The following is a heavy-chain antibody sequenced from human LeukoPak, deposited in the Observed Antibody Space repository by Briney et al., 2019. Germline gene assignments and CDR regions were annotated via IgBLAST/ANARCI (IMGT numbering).Heavy chain of an antibody. D-gene: IGHD3-22*01. CDR2: ISYDGSNE. Sequence: GRSLRLSCAASGFTFSSYAMHWVRQAPGKELKWVAVISYDGSNEYYADSMKGRFTISGDNSKNTLYLQMNSLRAEDTAVYYCAKWMYYYDSSGFDYWGQGTLVTVSS. CDR3: AKWMYYYDSSGFDY. V-gene: IGHV3-30*18. J-gene: IGHJ4*02. CDR1: GFTFSSYA.